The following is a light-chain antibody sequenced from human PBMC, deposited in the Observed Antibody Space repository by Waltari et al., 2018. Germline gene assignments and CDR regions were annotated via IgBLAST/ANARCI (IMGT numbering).Light chain of an antibody. CDR3: QSYNSSNVI. CDR2: EDN. V-gene: IGLV6-57*04. CDR1: SGSIASNS. J-gene: IGLJ2*01. Sequence: NFMLTQPHSVSESPGKTLTISCTRSSGSIASNSVPWYQQRPGRAPITVIYEDNERPSGVPDRFSGSIDSSSNSASLTISGLKTEDEADYYCQSYNSSNVIFGGGTKLTVL.